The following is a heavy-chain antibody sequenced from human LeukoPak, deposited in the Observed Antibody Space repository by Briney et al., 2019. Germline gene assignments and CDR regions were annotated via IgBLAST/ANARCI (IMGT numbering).Heavy chain of an antibody. CDR3: AKDRISMVRGVIAPGS. V-gene: IGHV3-23*01. J-gene: IGHJ5*02. Sequence: GGSLRLSCAASGFTLSSYAMAWVRQAPGKGLEWVSFISGSGDSTYYADSVKGRFTISRDNSKNTLYLQMNSLRAEDTAVYYCAKDRISMVRGVIAPGSWGQGTLVTVSS. CDR2: ISGSGDST. CDR1: GFTLSSYA. D-gene: IGHD3-10*01.